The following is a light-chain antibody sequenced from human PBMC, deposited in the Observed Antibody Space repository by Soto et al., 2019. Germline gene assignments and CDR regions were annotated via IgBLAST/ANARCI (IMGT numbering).Light chain of an antibody. CDR2: EVS. Sequence: VLTQPASVSGSPGQSITISCTGTSSDVGSYNLVSWYQQHPGKAPKLMIYEVSKRPPGVSNRFSGSKSGNTASLTISGLQAEDEADYYCCSYAGSSTYVFGTGTKVTV. J-gene: IGLJ1*01. CDR3: CSYAGSSTYV. CDR1: SSDVGSYNL. V-gene: IGLV2-23*02.